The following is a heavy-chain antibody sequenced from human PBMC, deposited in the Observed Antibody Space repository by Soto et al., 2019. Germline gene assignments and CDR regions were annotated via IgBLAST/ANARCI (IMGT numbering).Heavy chain of an antibody. CDR3: PREGTLGNSDDQRSILKSPYYYYGMDV. Sequence: ASVKVSCKASGYTFTGYYMHWVRQAPGQGLEWMGWINPNSGGTNYAQKFQGWVTMTRDTSISTAYMELRRLRSDDTAVYYWPREGTLGNSDDQRSILKSPYYYYGMDVWGQGTTVTVSS. V-gene: IGHV1-2*04. CDR1: GYTFTGYY. J-gene: IGHJ6*02. CDR2: INPNSGGT. D-gene: IGHD2-2*01.